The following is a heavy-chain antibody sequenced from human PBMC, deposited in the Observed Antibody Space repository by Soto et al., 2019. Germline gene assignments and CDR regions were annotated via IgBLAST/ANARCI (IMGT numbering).Heavy chain of an antibody. J-gene: IGHJ4*02. CDR1: GFTFSSYA. V-gene: IGHV3-23*01. D-gene: IGHD5-12*01. Sequence: GGSLRLSCAASGFTFSSYAMSWVRQAPGKGLEWVSAISGSGGSTYYADSVKGRFTISRDNSKNTLYLQMNSLRAEDTAVYYCAKDFGSGYVEYYFDYWGQGTLVTVSS. CDR2: ISGSGGST. CDR3: AKDFGSGYVEYYFDY.